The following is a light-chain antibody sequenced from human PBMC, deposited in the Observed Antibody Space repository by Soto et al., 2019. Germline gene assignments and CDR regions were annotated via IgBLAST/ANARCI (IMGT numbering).Light chain of an antibody. J-gene: IGLJ3*02. V-gene: IGLV1-40*01. CDR2: GNS. CDR1: SSNIGAGYD. Sequence: QAVVTQPPSVSGAPGQRVTISCTGSSSNIGAGYDVHWYQQLPGTAPKLLIYGNSNRPSGVPDRFSGSKSGTSASLAITGLRAEDETDYYCQSFDGSLSGWVFGGGTKDTVL. CDR3: QSFDGSLSGWV.